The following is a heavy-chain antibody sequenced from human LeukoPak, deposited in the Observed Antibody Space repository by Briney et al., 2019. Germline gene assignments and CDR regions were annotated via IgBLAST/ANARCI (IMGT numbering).Heavy chain of an antibody. Sequence: GGSLRLSCAASGFTFTSYWMTWVRQAPGKGLEWVANIKQDTSEKYYVDSVKGRFSISRDNAKNSLYLHMNSLRAEDTAVYYCAKDIVVVPAAADAFDIWGQGTMVTVSS. V-gene: IGHV3-7*03. D-gene: IGHD2-2*01. CDR1: GFTFTSYW. CDR3: AKDIVVVPAAADAFDI. CDR2: IKQDTSEK. J-gene: IGHJ3*02.